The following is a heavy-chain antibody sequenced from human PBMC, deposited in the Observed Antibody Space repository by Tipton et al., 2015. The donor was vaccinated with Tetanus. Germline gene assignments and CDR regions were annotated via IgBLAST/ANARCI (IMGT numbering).Heavy chain of an antibody. D-gene: IGHD5-12*01. V-gene: IGHV3-74*01. CDR3: VRGGSGYGNFDS. J-gene: IGHJ4*02. CDR2: ISYDGSSI. Sequence: SLRLSCLATGFTFSSHWMHWVRQAPGKKLMWVARISYDGSSISYADSVKGRFTISRDNPKNTLYLQMNNLRGDDTAVYYCVRGGSGYGNFDSWGQGTLVTVSS. CDR1: GFTFSSHW.